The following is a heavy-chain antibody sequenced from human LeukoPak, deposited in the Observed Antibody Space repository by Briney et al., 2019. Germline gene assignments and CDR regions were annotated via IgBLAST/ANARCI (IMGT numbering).Heavy chain of an antibody. D-gene: IGHD2-15*01. Sequence: ASVKVSCKASGYTFTNYYIHLVRQAPGQGLEWMGLINPNSGGTHYAQKFQGRVIMTRDTSISTGYMELSSLISDDTAVYYCTRVGWYPDAFDIWGQGTMVTVSS. V-gene: IGHV1-2*02. CDR1: GYTFTNYY. CDR3: TRVGWYPDAFDI. J-gene: IGHJ3*02. CDR2: INPNSGGT.